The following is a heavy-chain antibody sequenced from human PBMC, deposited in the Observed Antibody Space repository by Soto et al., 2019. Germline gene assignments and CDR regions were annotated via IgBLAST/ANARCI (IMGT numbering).Heavy chain of an antibody. J-gene: IGHJ4*02. V-gene: IGHV4-59*01. CDR2: IYYSGST. Sequence: QVQLQESGPGLVKPSETLSLTCTVSGGSISSYYWSWIQQPPGKGLEWIGYIYYSGSTNYNPSLKSLVTISVDTSKHPFSLTLSSVTAADTAVYFCARWLRPYYFDYWGQGTLVTVSS. D-gene: IGHD5-12*01. CDR1: GGSISSYY. CDR3: ARWLRPYYFDY.